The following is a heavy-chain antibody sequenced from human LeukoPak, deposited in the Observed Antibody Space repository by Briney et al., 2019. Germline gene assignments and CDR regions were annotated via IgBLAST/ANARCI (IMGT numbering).Heavy chain of an antibody. CDR3: ARYESSWYYFDY. V-gene: IGHV4-59*08. CDR2: IYYSGST. D-gene: IGHD6-13*01. CDR1: GGSISSYY. J-gene: IGHJ4*02. Sequence: SETLSLTCTVSGGSISSYYWSWIRQPPGKGQEWIGYIYYSGSTNYNPSLKSRVTISVDTSKNQFSLKLSSVTAADTAVYYCARYESSWYYFDYWGQGTLVTVSS.